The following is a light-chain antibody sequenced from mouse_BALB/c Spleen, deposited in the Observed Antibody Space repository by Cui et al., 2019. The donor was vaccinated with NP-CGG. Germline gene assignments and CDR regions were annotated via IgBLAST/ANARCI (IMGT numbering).Light chain of an antibody. Sequence: QAVVTQESALTTSPGETVTLTCRSSTGAVTTSNYANWVQEKPDHLFTGLISGTNNRAPGVPARFSGSMIGDKAALTITGAQTEDEAIYFCALWYSNHWVFGGGTKVTVL. J-gene: IGLJ1*01. CDR2: GTN. CDR3: ALWYSNHWV. CDR1: TGAVTTSNY. V-gene: IGLV1*01.